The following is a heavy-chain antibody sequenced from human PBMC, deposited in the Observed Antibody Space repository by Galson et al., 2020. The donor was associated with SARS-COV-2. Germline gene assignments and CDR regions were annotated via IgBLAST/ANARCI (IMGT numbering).Heavy chain of an antibody. J-gene: IGHJ6*02. V-gene: IGHV4-61*02. D-gene: IGHD2-2*01. CDR2: IYTSGST. CDR1: GASISSAGYY. CDR3: ARDRVACSSTSCYSYYYYYGMDV. Sequence: SETLSLTCTVSGASISSAGYYWTWIRQPAGKGLEWIGRIYTSGSTNYNPSLKSRDTISVDTSKNQFSLKMSSVTAADTAVYYCARDRVACSSTSCYSYYYYYGMDVWGQGTMVTVSS.